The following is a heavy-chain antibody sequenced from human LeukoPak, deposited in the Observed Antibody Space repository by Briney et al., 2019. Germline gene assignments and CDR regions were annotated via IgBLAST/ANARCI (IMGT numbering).Heavy chain of an antibody. CDR2: IYSGGST. CDR1: AFTVSSNY. D-gene: IGHD4-23*01. V-gene: IGHV3-53*01. J-gene: IGHJ3*02. CDR3: ARDTRVVTGAFDI. Sequence: GRSLRLSCAASAFTVSSNYMSWVRQAPGKWLEWVSDIYSGGSTYNADSVKGGFTISRANSRNTLYLQMNSLKPKKTAVYTCARDTRVVTGAFDIWGQGTMVSVSS.